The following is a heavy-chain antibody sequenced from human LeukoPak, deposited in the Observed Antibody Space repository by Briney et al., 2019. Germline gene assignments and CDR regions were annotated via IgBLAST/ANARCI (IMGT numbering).Heavy chain of an antibody. CDR1: GFTFSSYG. CDR2: IRYDGSNK. V-gene: IGHV3-30*02. D-gene: IGHD5/OR15-5a*01. J-gene: IGHJ4*02. CDR3: AKGPSTGIDY. Sequence: GGSLRLSCAASGFTFSSYGMHWVRQAPGKGLEGVAFIRYDGSNKYYADSVRGRFTISRDNSKNTLYLQMNSLRAEDTAVYYCAKGPSTGIDYWGQGTLVTVSS.